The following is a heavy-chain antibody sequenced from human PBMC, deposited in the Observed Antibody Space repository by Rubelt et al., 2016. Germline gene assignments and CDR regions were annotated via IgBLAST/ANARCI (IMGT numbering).Heavy chain of an antibody. D-gene: IGHD5-24*01. CDR2: IYSGGAT. CDR1: GFTVSSNY. J-gene: IGHJ2*01. CDR3: ARSPEISTIIRYFDL. Sequence: EVQLVESGGGLIQPGGSLRLSCVASGFTVSSNYMNWVRQAPGKGLEWVSVIYSGGATEYADSVKGRFSISRDDSKNTLYLQMNSLRAEDTAVYYCARSPEISTIIRYFDLWGRGTLVTVSS. V-gene: IGHV3-53*01.